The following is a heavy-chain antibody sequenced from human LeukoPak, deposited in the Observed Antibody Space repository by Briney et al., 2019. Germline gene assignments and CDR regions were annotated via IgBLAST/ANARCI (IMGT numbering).Heavy chain of an antibody. CDR1: GFTFGSYA. V-gene: IGHV3-23*01. CDR3: AKDRTLVAGRFDY. Sequence: GGSLRLSCAAPGFTFGSYAMSWVRQAPGKGLEWVSYISGRGGSTFYADSVKGRFTISRDNSKNTLYLQMNSLRAEDTAVYYCAKDRTLVAGRFDYWGQGTLVTVSS. J-gene: IGHJ4*02. CDR2: ISGRGGST. D-gene: IGHD6-19*01.